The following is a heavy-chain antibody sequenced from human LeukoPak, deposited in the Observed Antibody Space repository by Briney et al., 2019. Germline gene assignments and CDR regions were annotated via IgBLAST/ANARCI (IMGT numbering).Heavy chain of an antibody. V-gene: IGHV3-21*01. CDR1: GFTFSSYS. Sequence: PGGSLRLSCAASGFTFSSYSMNWVRQAPGKGLEWVSSISSSSSYIYYADSVKGRFTISRDNAKNSLYLQMNSLRAEDTAVYYCARDLTGSGGYLDYWGQGTLVTVSS. CDR3: ARDLTGSGGYLDY. J-gene: IGHJ4*02. CDR2: ISSSSSYI. D-gene: IGHD2-15*01.